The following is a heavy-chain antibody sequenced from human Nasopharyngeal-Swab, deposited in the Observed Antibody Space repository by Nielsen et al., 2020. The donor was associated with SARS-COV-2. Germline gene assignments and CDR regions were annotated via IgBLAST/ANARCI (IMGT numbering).Heavy chain of an antibody. V-gene: IGHV3-23*01. CDR1: GFTFSSYA. J-gene: IGHJ6*02. CDR2: ISGSGGST. Sequence: ETLSLTCAASGFTFSSYAMSWVRQAPGKGLEWVSAISGSGGSTYYADSVKGRFTISRDNSKNTLYLQMNSLRAEDTAVYYCAKDLPYYDILTGYYSYYYGMDVWGQGTTVTVSS. CDR3: AKDLPYYDILTGYYSYYYGMDV. D-gene: IGHD3-9*01.